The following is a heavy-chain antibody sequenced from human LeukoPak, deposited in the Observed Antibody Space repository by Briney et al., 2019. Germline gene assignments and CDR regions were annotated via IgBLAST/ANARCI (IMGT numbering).Heavy chain of an antibody. CDR2: ISSSGSTI. V-gene: IGHV3-48*03. CDR3: ASSLAAAATDY. D-gene: IGHD6-13*01. CDR1: GFPFSSYE. Sequence: GGSLRLSCAASGFPFSSYEMNWVRQAPGKGLEWVSYISSSGSTIYYADSVKGRFTISRDNAKNSLYLQMNSLRAEDTAVYYCASSLAAAATDYWGQGTLVTVSS. J-gene: IGHJ4*02.